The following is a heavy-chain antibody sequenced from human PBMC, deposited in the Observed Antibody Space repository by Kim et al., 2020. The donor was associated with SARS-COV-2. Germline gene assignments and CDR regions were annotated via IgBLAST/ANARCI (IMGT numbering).Heavy chain of an antibody. D-gene: IGHD6-6*01. J-gene: IGHJ4*02. V-gene: IGHV1-46*01. Sequence: YEQKFQGRVTLTRDTSTSTVYMELSSLGSEDTAVYYCATAYSSSSYYFDYWGQGTLVTVSS. CDR3: ATAYSSSSYYFDY.